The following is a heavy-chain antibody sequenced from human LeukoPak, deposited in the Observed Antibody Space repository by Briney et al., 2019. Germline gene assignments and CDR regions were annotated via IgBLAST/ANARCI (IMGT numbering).Heavy chain of an antibody. D-gene: IGHD4-17*01. Sequence: SETLSLTCTVSGGSISSSSYYWGWIRQPPGKGLEWIGSIYYSGSTYYNPSLKSRVTISVNTSKNQFSLKLSSVTAADTAVYYCARPYGAAGLDWGQGTLVTVSS. CDR1: GGSISSSSYY. J-gene: IGHJ4*02. CDR3: ARPYGAAGLD. V-gene: IGHV4-39*01. CDR2: IYYSGST.